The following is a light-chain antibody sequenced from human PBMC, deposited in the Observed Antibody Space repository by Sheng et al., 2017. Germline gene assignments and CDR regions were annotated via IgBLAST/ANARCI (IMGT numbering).Light chain of an antibody. J-gene: IGLJ2*01. Sequence: QSVLTQPPSVSGAPGQRVTISCTGSNSNIGAGYDVHWYQKLPGTAPKLLIYGNSNRPSGVPDRFSGSKSGTSASLAITGLQAEDEADYYCQSYDSSLSPVVFGGGTKLTVL. V-gene: IGLV1-40*01. CDR1: NSNIGAGYD. CDR2: GNS. CDR3: QSYDSSLSPVV.